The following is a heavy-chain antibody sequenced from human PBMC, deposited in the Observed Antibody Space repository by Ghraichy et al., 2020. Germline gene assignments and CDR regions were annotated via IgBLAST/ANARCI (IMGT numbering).Heavy chain of an antibody. CDR1: GGSISSYY. J-gene: IGHJ4*02. V-gene: IGHV4-59*01. CDR3: ARVGYCSGGRCPHQFDY. Sequence: SETLSLTCTVSGGSISSYYWSWIRQPPGKGLEWIGYIYYSGSTNYNPSLKSRVTISVDTSKNQFSLKLSSVTAADPAVYYCARVGYCSGGRCPHQFDYWGQGTLVTVSS. D-gene: IGHD2-15*01. CDR2: IYYSGST.